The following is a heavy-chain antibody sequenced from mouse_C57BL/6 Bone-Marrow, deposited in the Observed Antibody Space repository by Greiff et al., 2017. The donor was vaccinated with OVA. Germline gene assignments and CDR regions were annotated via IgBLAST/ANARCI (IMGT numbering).Heavy chain of an antibody. CDR1: GYTFTSYW. V-gene: IGHV1-55*01. CDR3: ARCCLYDDDEGDAY. J-gene: IGHJ3*01. CDR2: IYPGSGST. Sequence: QVQLQQSGAELVKPGASVKLSCKASGYTFTSYWITWVNQRPGQGLEWSGDIYPGSGSTNYNQKFKSKATLTVDTSSSTAYIQLSSLTYEDSAVYYCARCCLYDDDEGDAYWGQGTLVTVSS. D-gene: IGHD2-4*01.